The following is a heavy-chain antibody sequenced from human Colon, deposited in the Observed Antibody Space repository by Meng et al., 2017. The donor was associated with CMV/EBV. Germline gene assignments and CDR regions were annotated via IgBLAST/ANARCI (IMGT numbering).Heavy chain of an antibody. V-gene: IGHV4-39*07. J-gene: IGHJ5*02. D-gene: IGHD2-15*01. CDR2: IYFRGST. CDR3: AREGYPGGSEFGP. Sequence: SGFSFSTSKYYWAWIRQPQGRGLEWIGSIYFRGSTYYNPSLKSRVAMSLDTSKSQFSLNLTSMTAADTAMYYCAREGYPGGSEFGPWGQGTLVTVSS. CDR1: GFSFSTSKYY.